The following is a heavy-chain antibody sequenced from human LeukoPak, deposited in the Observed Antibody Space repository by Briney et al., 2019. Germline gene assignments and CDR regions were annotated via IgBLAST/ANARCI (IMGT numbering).Heavy chain of an antibody. CDR1: GFTFSSYA. J-gene: IGHJ4*02. CDR2: ISGSGGST. D-gene: IGHD3-22*01. Sequence: GGSLRLSCAASGFTFSSYAMSWVRQAPGKGLEWVSAISGSGGSTYYADSVKGRFTISRDNSKNTLYLQMNSLRAEDTAVYYCAKDLNYYCDSSGYNWGQGTLVTVSS. CDR3: AKDLNYYCDSSGYN. V-gene: IGHV3-23*01.